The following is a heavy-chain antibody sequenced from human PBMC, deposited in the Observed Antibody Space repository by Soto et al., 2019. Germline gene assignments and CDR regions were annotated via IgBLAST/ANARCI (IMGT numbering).Heavy chain of an antibody. CDR2: INAGNGNT. Sequence: ASVKVSCKASGYTFTSYAMHWVRQAPGQRLEWMGWINAGNGNTKYSQKFQGRVTITRDTSASTAYMELSSLRSEDTAVYYCARRVGSSSNYYYGMDVWGQGTTVTVSS. CDR1: GYTFTSYA. V-gene: IGHV1-3*01. D-gene: IGHD6-6*01. CDR3: ARRVGSSSNYYYGMDV. J-gene: IGHJ6*02.